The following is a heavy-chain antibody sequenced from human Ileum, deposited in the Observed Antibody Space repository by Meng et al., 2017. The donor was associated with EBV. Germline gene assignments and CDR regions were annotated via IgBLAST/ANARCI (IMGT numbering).Heavy chain of an antibody. CDR3: ARADKVRFDY. CDR1: GGSMSSTNW. CDR2: IYHSGST. V-gene: IGHV4-4*02. Sequence: VQLQEAGPGLGTPSVTLSLTCAVSGGSMSSTNWWSGVRQPPGKGLEWIGEIYHSGSTNYNPSLKSRVSISVDKSKNQFSLKLSSVTAADTAVYYCARADKVRFDYWGQGTLVTVSS. J-gene: IGHJ4*02.